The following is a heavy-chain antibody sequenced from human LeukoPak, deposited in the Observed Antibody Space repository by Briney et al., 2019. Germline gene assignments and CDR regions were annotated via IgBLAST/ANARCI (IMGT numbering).Heavy chain of an antibody. D-gene: IGHD2-15*01. CDR1: GYTFTSYY. CDR2: INPSGGST. Sequence: GASVKVSCKASGYTFTSYYMHWVRQAPGQGLEWMGIINPSGGSTSYAQKFQGRVTMTRDTSTNTVYMELSSLRSEDTAVYYCARDSVVVAATPRLYYYYYYMDVWGKGTTVTVSS. J-gene: IGHJ6*03. V-gene: IGHV1-46*01. CDR3: ARDSVVVAATPRLYYYYYYMDV.